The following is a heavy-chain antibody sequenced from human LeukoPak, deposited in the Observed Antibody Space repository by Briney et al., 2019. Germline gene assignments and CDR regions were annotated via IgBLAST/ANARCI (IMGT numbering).Heavy chain of an antibody. CDR2: INPNSGGT. V-gene: IGHV1-2*02. Sequence: ASVKVSCKASGYTFTGYYMHWVRQAPGQGLEWMGWINPNSGGTNYAQKFQGRVTMTRDTSISTAYMELSRLRSDDTAVYYCARHGAPFQAGMDYWGQGTLVTVSS. J-gene: IGHJ4*02. CDR3: ARHGAPFQAGMDY. D-gene: IGHD1-14*01. CDR1: GYTFTGYY.